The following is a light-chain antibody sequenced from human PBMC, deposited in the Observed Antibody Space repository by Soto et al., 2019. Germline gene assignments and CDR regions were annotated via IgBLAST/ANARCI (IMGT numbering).Light chain of an antibody. Sequence: EIVLTQSPGTLSLSPGERATLSCRASQSVSSSYLAWYQQKPGKAPRLLIYGASSRATGIPDRFSGSGSGTDFTLTISRLEPEDVAVYYCQQYGSSLFTFGGGTKVEIK. V-gene: IGKV3-20*01. CDR3: QQYGSSLFT. J-gene: IGKJ4*01. CDR1: QSVSSSY. CDR2: GAS.